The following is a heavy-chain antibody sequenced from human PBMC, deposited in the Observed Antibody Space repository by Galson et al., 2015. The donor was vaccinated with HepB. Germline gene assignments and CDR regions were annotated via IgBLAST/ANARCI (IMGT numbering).Heavy chain of an antibody. CDR3: AKPHYDNSGWIYYYGD. CDR1: GFTFSTYA. J-gene: IGHJ4*02. V-gene: IGHV3-23*01. CDR2: TSDGGAGT. Sequence: SLRLSCAASGFTFSTYAMSWVRQAPGKGLEWISATSDGGAGTAYADSVRGRFTISRDNSKNTLYLQLNSLRVEDTAIYYCAKPHYDNSGWIYYYGDWCQGTLVTVSS. D-gene: IGHD3-22*01.